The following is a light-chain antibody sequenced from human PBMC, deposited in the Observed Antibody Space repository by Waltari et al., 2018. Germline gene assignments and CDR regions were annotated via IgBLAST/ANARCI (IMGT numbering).Light chain of an antibody. J-gene: IGKJ2*01. Sequence: EIVLTQSPATLSLSPGERATLSCRASQSVRSYLAWYQQKPGQAPRLLIYDASNRATGIPARFSGSGSGTDFTHTISSLEPEDFAVYYCQQRSNWPYTFGQGTKLEIK. CDR1: QSVRSY. CDR2: DAS. CDR3: QQRSNWPYT. V-gene: IGKV3-11*01.